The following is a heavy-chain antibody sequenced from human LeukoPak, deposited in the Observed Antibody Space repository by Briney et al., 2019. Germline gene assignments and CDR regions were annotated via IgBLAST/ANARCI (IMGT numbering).Heavy chain of an antibody. Sequence: GGSLRLSCAASGFTFSSYAMHWVRQAPGKGLEWVAVISYDGSNKYYADSVKGRFTISRGNSKNTLYLQMNSLRAEDTAVYYCASETGDYWGQGTLVTVSS. CDR3: ASETGDY. CDR2: ISYDGSNK. V-gene: IGHV3-30-3*01. J-gene: IGHJ4*02. CDR1: GFTFSSYA. D-gene: IGHD7-27*01.